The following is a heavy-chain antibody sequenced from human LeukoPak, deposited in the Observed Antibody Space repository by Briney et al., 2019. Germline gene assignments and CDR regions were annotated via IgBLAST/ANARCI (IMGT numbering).Heavy chain of an antibody. Sequence: SETLSLTCSVSGGSISSTGHYWGWIRQSPEKGLDWIGSIYSNGNTYYNPSVKSRATMSVDTSKNQFSLKLTSMTAAETAVYYCARSATVTTGYFDYWGQGALVTVSS. V-gene: IGHV4-39*07. D-gene: IGHD4-17*01. CDR3: ARSATVTTGYFDY. CDR2: IYSNGNT. J-gene: IGHJ4*02. CDR1: GGSISSTGHY.